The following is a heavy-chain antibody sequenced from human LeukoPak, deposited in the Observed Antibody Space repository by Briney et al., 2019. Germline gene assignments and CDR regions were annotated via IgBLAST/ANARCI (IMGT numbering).Heavy chain of an antibody. Sequence: GGSLRLSCAASGFTFSSYGMNWVRKAPGKGLEWVSSISSSSSYIYYADSVKARFTISRDNAKNSLYLQMNSLRAEDTAVYYCARDGSSWGIDYWGQGTLVTVSS. J-gene: IGHJ4*02. CDR2: ISSSSSYI. CDR3: ARDGSSWGIDY. CDR1: GFTFSSYG. V-gene: IGHV3-21*01. D-gene: IGHD7-27*01.